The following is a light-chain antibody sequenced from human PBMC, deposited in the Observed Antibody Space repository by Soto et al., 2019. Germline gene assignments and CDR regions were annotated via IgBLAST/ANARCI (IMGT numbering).Light chain of an antibody. CDR1: QSVRSNY. Sequence: EIVLTQSPGTLSLSLGESATLSCRASQSVRSNYLAWYQQKPGQAPRLLIFGASNRATGIPPRFSGRGSGTDFTLTISRLEPEDFAVYYCQQYGSSPLTFGGGTKVDIK. CDR2: GAS. J-gene: IGKJ4*01. CDR3: QQYGSSPLT. V-gene: IGKV3-20*01.